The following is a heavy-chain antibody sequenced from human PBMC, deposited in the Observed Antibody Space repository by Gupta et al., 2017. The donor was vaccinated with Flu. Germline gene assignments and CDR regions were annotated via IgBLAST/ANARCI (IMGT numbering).Heavy chain of an antibody. J-gene: IGHJ6*02. CDR1: GFTFSSHG. V-gene: IGHV3-33*01. CDR3: ERDSEYSSSSDRCKKSYYYYGMDV. D-gene: IGHD6-6*01. CDR2: IRFDGTKK. Sequence: QVQLMESGGGVVQPGGSLRVSCAASGFTFSSHGMHWVRQAPGKGLEWVAVIRFDGTKKYYGDSVRGRLTSARVKYQNTVYLQMSRLRDEDSAVYYCERDSEYSSSSDRCKKSYYYYGMDVWGQGTTVTVSS.